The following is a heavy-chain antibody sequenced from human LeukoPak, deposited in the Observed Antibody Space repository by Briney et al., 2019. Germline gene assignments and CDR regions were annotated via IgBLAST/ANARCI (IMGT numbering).Heavy chain of an antibody. CDR1: GGSISSYY. V-gene: IGHV4-59*01. J-gene: IGHJ3*02. CDR2: IYYSGST. CDR3: ARDLEPYAFDI. Sequence: SETLSLTCTVSGGSISSYYWSWIRQPPGMGLEWIGYIYYSGSTNYNPSLKSRVTISVDTSKNQFSLKLSSVTAADTAVYYCARDLEPYAFDIWGQGTMVTVSS. D-gene: IGHD1-1*01.